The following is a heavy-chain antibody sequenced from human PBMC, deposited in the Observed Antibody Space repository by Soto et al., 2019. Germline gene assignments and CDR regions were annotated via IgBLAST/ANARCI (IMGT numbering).Heavy chain of an antibody. CDR2: IYHSGST. CDR3: ARDLFSSGWATYYFDY. V-gene: IGHV4-38-2*02. CDR1: GYSISSGYY. Sequence: SETLSLTCAVSGYSISSGYYWGWIRQPPGKGLEWIGSIYHSGSTYYNPSLKSRVTISVDTSKNQFSLKLSSVTAADTAVYYCARDLFSSGWATYYFDYWGQGTLVTVSS. J-gene: IGHJ4*02. D-gene: IGHD6-19*01.